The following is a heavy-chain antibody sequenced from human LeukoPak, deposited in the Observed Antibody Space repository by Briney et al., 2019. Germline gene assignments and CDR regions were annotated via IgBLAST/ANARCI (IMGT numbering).Heavy chain of an antibody. CDR3: ARGVYYGSGSYILDY. V-gene: IGHV3-30*04. D-gene: IGHD3-10*01. J-gene: IGHJ4*02. CDR1: GFPFSSYA. CDR2: IPYDGSNI. Sequence: GGSLRLSCAASGFPFSSYAMHGVRQAPGKALEGVAVIPYDGSNIYYADSVKGRFTISRDNSKNTLYLQMNSLRAENTDVYYCARGVYYGSGSYILDYWGQGTLVTVSS.